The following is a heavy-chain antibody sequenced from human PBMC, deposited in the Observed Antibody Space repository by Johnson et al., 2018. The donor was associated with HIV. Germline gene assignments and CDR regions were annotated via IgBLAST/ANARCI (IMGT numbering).Heavy chain of an antibody. V-gene: IGHV3-23*05. J-gene: IGHJ3*02. Sequence: MQLVESGGGLVKPGGSLRLSCEASGFTFSNYAMSWVRQAPGKGLEWVSSIGSNTHYADSVKGRFTISRDNSKNTMSLQMNSPRVEDTAVYYCARNSNSSNWYEWEAFDIWGQGTMVTVSS. CDR2: IGSNT. D-gene: IGHD6-13*01. CDR1: GFTFSNYA. CDR3: ARNSNSSNWYEWEAFDI.